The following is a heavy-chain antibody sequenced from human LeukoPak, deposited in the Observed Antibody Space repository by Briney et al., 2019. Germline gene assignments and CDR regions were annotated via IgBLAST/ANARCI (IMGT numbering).Heavy chain of an antibody. V-gene: IGHV4-30-4*01. CDR1: GGSISSGDYY. D-gene: IGHD6-19*01. Sequence: PSETLSLTCTVSGGSISSGDYYWSWIRQPPGKGLEWIGYIYYSGSTYYNPSLKSRVTISVDTSKDQFSLKLSSVTAADTAVYYCARDPRYSSGDYWGQGTLVTVSS. CDR3: ARDPRYSSGDY. CDR2: IYYSGST. J-gene: IGHJ4*02.